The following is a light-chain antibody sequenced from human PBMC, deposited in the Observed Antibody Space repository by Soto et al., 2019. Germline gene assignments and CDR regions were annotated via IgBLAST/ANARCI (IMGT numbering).Light chain of an antibody. V-gene: IGKV3-20*01. CDR1: QSVSSTY. CDR2: GAS. Sequence: EIVLTQSPGTLSLSPGERATLSCRASQSVSSTYIAWYQQNPGRAPRLLIYGASSRATGIQDRFSVSGSGTDFTLTISRLEPEDFAVYFCQQYGRSPPFTFGQGTQVEIK. J-gene: IGKJ2*01. CDR3: QQYGRSPPFT.